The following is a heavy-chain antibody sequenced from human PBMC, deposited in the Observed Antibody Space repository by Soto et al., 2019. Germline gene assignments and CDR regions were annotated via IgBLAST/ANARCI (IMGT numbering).Heavy chain of an antibody. Sequence: QVQLQQWGAGLLKPSETLSLTCAVYGGSFSGYYWSWIRQPPGKGLEWIGEINHSGSTNYNPSLKSRVTISVDTSKNQFSLKLSSVPAADTAVYYCARGPYYYGSGSRDFDYWGQGTLVTVSS. V-gene: IGHV4-34*01. CDR2: INHSGST. CDR3: ARGPYYYGSGSRDFDY. J-gene: IGHJ4*02. CDR1: GGSFSGYY. D-gene: IGHD3-10*01.